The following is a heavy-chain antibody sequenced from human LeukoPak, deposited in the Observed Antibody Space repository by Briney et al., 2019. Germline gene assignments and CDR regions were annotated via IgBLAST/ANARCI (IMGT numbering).Heavy chain of an antibody. Sequence: GGSLRLSCAASEFTFSSYSMNWVRQAPGKGLEWVSSISSSSSYIYYADSVKGRFTISRDNAKNSLYLQMNSLRAEDTAVYYCARDKVGYYDSSGYFDYWGQGTLVTVSS. J-gene: IGHJ4*02. CDR3: ARDKVGYYDSSGYFDY. CDR1: EFTFSSYS. CDR2: ISSSSSYI. D-gene: IGHD3-22*01. V-gene: IGHV3-21*01.